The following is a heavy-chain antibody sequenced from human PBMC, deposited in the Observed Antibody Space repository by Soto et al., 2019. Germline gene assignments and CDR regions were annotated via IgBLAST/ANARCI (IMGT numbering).Heavy chain of an antibody. Sequence: GASVKVSCKASGGTFSSYAISWVRQAPGQGLEWMGGIIPIFGTANYAQKFQGRVTITADESTSTAYMELSSLRSEDTAVYYCARDQGDVKIIGFGRDYYYYGMDVWGQGTTVTVSS. V-gene: IGHV1-69*13. CDR2: IIPIFGTA. J-gene: IGHJ6*02. CDR1: GGTFSSYA. CDR3: ARDQGDVKIIGFGRDYYYYGMDV. D-gene: IGHD3-16*01.